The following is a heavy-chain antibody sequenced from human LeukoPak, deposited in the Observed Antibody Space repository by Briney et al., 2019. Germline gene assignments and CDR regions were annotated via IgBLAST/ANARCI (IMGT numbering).Heavy chain of an antibody. CDR2: FDPEDGET. CDR3: ATGGTGYYFDY. V-gene: IGHV1-24*01. D-gene: IGHD1-1*01. J-gene: IGHJ4*02. Sequence: GASVKVSCKASGYTFTSYGISWVRQAPGKGLEWMGGFDPEDGETIYAQKFQGRVTMTEDTSTDTAYMELSSLRSEDTAVYYCATGGTGYYFDYWGQGTLVTVSS. CDR1: GYTFTSYG.